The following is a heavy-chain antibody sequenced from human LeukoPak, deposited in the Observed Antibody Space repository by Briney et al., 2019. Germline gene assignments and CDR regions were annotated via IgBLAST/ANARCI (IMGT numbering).Heavy chain of an antibody. J-gene: IGHJ4*02. CDR3: AKDVDVGTLDY. D-gene: IGHD7-27*01. V-gene: IGHV3-30*18. CDR2: ISYDGSNK. Sequence: GRSLRLSCAASGFTFSSYGMHWVRQAPGKGLEWVAVISYDGSNKYYADSVKVRFTISRDNSKNTLYLQMNSLRAEDTAVYYCAKDVDVGTLDYWGQGTLVSVSS. CDR1: GFTFSSYG.